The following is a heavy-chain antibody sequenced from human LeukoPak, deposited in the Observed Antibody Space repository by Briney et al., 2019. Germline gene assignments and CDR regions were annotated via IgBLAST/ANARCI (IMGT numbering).Heavy chain of an antibody. CDR1: GFTFSSYA. J-gene: IGHJ4*02. CDR2: IGGSGDNT. CDR3: AKGSYYDSSGSFYFDY. Sequence: GGSLRLSCAASGFTFSSYAMSWVRQAPGKGLEWVSGIGGSGDNTYYADSVKGRFAISRDNSKNTLYVQVNSLGTEDTAAYYCAKGSYYDSSGSFYFDYWGQGTLVTVSS. D-gene: IGHD3-22*01. V-gene: IGHV3-23*01.